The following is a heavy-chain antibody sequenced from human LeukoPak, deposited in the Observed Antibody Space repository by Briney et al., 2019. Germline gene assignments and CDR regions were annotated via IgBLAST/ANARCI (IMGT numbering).Heavy chain of an antibody. CDR3: ARDLVGATRDYYYYYGMDV. D-gene: IGHD1-26*01. CDR2: IIPIFGTA. CDR1: GGTFSSYA. J-gene: IGHJ6*02. Sequence: GASVKVSCKASGGTFSSYAISWVRQAPGQGLEWMGGIIPIFGTANYAQKFQGRVTITADESTSTAYMELSSLRSEDAAVYYCARDLVGATRDYYYYYGMDVWGQGTTVTVSS. V-gene: IGHV1-69*01.